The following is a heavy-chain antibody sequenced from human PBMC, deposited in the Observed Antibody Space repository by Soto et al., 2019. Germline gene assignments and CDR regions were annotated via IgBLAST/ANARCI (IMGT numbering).Heavy chain of an antibody. D-gene: IGHD3-3*01. CDR3: ARGSHFDFSSGYADSFDV. Sequence: QVQLQQWGAGLLEPSETLSLTCAVYGGSFSGYYWGWFRQPPGKGLEWIGEVKHSGNINYNPSLKTRLTVSGDTSKNQFSLKRSSMTAADTAMYYCARGSHFDFSSGYADSFDVWGQGTMVTVSS. J-gene: IGHJ3*01. CDR1: GGSFSGYY. CDR2: VKHSGNI. V-gene: IGHV4-34*01.